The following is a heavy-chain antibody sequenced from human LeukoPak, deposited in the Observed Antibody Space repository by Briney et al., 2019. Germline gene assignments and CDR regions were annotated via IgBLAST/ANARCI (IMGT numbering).Heavy chain of an antibody. CDR1: GFTFSSYA. J-gene: IGHJ6*03. D-gene: IGHD1-7*01. CDR2: ISGSGGST. Sequence: GGSLRLSCAASGFTFSSYAMSWVRQAPGKGLEWVSAISGSGGSTYYADSVKGPFTISRDNSKNTLYLQMNSLRAEDTAVYYCAKGVDSITGTTFYYYYYMDVWGKGTTVTVSS. CDR3: AKGVDSITGTTFYYYYYMDV. V-gene: IGHV3-23*01.